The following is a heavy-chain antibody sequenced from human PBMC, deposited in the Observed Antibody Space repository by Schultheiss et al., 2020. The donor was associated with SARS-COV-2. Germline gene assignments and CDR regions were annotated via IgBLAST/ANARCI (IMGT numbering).Heavy chain of an antibody. J-gene: IGHJ6*02. CDR1: GFTFSSYG. V-gene: IGHV3-52*01. Sequence: GGSLRLSCAASGFTFSSYGMHWVRQAPGKGLEWVANIKCDGSEKYYVDSVKGRLTISRDNAKNSLYLQVNSLRAEDTAVYYCARDPAAAGSVDRMDVWGQGTTVTVSS. CDR3: ARDPAAAGSVDRMDV. D-gene: IGHD6-13*01. CDR2: IKCDGSEK.